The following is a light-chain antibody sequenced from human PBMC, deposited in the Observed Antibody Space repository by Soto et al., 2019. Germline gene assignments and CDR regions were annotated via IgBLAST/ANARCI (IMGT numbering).Light chain of an antibody. CDR2: DAF. J-gene: IGKJ1*01. V-gene: IGKV3D-15*01. CDR1: QSVSRK. CDR3: QQYNKWPRT. Sequence: EIVLTQSPATLSVSPGESVTLSCRASQSVSRKLAWYQQKPGQAPRLLMYDAFTRATGIPARFSGSGSGTEFTLTISSLQSEDFAVYYCQQYNKWPRTFGQGTKVDI.